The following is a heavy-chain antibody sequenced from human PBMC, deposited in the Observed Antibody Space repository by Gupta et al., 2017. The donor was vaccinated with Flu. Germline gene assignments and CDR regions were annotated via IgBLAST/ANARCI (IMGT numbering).Heavy chain of an antibody. V-gene: IGHV3-48*03. CDR3: ARGHWDN. J-gene: IGHJ4*02. Sequence: SYDVGWVRQAPGRGLEWVSVISSSASTYYGDPVRGRFTSSRDNAKTSLDLQVSGLRDEETAVYYWARGHWDNWGQGTLVTGSS. CDR2: ISSSAST. CDR1: SYD.